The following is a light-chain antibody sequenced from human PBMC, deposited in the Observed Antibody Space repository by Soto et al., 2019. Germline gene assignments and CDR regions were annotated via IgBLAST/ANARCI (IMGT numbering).Light chain of an antibody. Sequence: EVVMTQSPAILSVSPGERSTLSCRASQSIRSNLAWYQHKSGQAPRLLIFGASTRATGIPARFSGSGSGTEFTLTISSLQSEDFAVYYCQHYNETPLTFGGGTKVDIK. CDR2: GAS. J-gene: IGKJ4*01. CDR3: QHYNETPLT. CDR1: QSIRSN. V-gene: IGKV3-15*01.